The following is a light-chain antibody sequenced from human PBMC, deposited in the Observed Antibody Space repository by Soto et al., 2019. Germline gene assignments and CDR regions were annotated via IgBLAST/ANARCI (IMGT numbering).Light chain of an antibody. V-gene: IGLV2-23*01. CDR1: SGDVGTYNL. J-gene: IGLJ2*01. Sequence: QSVLTQPASVSGSPGESITISCTGTSGDVGTYNLVTWYQQHPGRVPKLILYEGNKRPSGVSSRFSASKSGNTASLTISWLQAEDEADYFCCSYAPSRTLLFGGGTKVTVL. CDR2: EGN. CDR3: CSYAPSRTLL.